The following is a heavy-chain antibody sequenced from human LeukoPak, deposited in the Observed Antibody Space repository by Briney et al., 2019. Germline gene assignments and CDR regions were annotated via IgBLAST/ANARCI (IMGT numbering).Heavy chain of an antibody. CDR1: GFTFSLYD. CDR3: IRDLGLSHAYGAFDV. V-gene: IGHV3-13*01. D-gene: IGHD3-16*01. CDR2: IGNEGST. J-gene: IGHJ3*01. Sequence: GGSLRLSCAASGFTFSLYDMHWVRQATGKSLEWVSGIGNEGSTFYPGSLKGRFTISRDNAKNSLYLQMNSLSAEGTAVYYCIRDLGLSHAYGAFDVWGQGALVTVSP.